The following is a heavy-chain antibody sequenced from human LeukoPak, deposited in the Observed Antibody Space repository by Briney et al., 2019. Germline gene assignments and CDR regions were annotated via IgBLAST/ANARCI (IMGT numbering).Heavy chain of an antibody. CDR1: GGSLSGYY. CDR3: ASTVAGPYYYYYGMDV. Sequence: SETLSLTCAVYGGSLSGYYWSWIRQPPGKGLEWIGEINHSGSTNYNPSLKSRVTISVDTSKNQFSLKLSSVTAADTAVYYCASTVAGPYYYYYGMDVWGQGTTVTVSS. V-gene: IGHV4-34*01. J-gene: IGHJ6*02. D-gene: IGHD6-19*01. CDR2: INHSGST.